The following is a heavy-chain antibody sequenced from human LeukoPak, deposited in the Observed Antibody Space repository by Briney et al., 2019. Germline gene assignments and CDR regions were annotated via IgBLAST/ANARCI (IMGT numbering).Heavy chain of an antibody. D-gene: IGHD3-22*01. CDR2: SYYSGST. CDR3: ARGMGDSSGYYYVWGGRDHYYMGV. J-gene: IGHJ6*03. V-gene: IGHV4-59*01. Sequence: SETLSLTCTVSGGSISSYYWSWIRQPPGKGLEWIGYSYYSGSTNYNPSLKSRVTISVDTSKNQFSLKLSSVTAADTAVYYCARGMGDSSGYYYVWGGRDHYYMGVWGKGTTVTVSS. CDR1: GGSISSYY.